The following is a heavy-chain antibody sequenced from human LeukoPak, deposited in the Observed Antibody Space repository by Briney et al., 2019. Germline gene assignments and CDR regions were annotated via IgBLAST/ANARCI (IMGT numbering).Heavy chain of an antibody. V-gene: IGHV3-73*01. J-gene: IGHJ4*02. Sequence: GGSLKLSCAASGFTFSGSAIHWVRQASGKGLEWIGRIKSKAYNYATTYAAPVKGRFSISRDDSKSTAYLQMNSLKTEDTAVYYCTRPYDHSDYWGQGTLVTVSS. CDR1: GFTFSGSA. D-gene: IGHD1-14*01. CDR3: TRPYDHSDY. CDR2: IKSKAYNYAT.